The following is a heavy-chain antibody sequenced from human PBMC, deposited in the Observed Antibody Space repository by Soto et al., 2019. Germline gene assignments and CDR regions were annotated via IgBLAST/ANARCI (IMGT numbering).Heavy chain of an antibody. CDR1: GYAFTTYG. D-gene: IGHD1-1*01. V-gene: IGHV1-18*01. CDR2: ISAHHGNT. Sequence: QVHLVQSGAEVKKPGASVKVSCQGSGYAFTTYGITWVRQAPGQGLERMGWISAHHGNTNYAQKLQGRVTVTRDTSTSTAYMELRSLRYDDTAVYYCARGRYGDYWGQGALVTVSS. J-gene: IGHJ4*02. CDR3: ARGRYGDY.